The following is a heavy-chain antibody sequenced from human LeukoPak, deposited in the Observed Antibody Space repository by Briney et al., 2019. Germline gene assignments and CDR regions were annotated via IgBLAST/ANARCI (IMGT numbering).Heavy chain of an antibody. CDR3: TTEYYYDSSGLFDY. V-gene: IGHV3-15*01. Sequence: GGSLRLSCAVSGFTFSNGWMSWVRQAPGKGLEWVGRIKSKTDGGTTDYAAPVKGRFTISRDDSKNTLYLQMNSLKTEDTAVYYCTTEYYYDSSGLFDYWGQGTLVTVSP. CDR2: IKSKTDGGTT. J-gene: IGHJ4*02. D-gene: IGHD3-22*01. CDR1: GFTFSNGW.